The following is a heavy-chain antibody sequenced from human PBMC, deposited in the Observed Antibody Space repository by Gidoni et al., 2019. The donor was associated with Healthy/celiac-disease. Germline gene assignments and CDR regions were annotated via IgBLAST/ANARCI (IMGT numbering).Heavy chain of an antibody. CDR2: IKSKTDGGTT. CDR3: TTSDYGDLPGPFDY. CDR1: GFTFSNAW. D-gene: IGHD4-17*01. V-gene: IGHV3-15*01. Sequence: EVQLVESGGGLVKPGGSLRLSCAASGFTFSNAWMSWVRQAPGKGLEWVGRIKSKTDGGTTDYAAPVKGRFTISRDDSKNTLYLQMNSLKTEDTAVYYCTTSDYGDLPGPFDYWGQGTLVTVSS. J-gene: IGHJ4*02.